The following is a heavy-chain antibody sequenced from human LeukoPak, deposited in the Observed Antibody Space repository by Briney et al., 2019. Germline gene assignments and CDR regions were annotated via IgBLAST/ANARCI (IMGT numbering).Heavy chain of an antibody. D-gene: IGHD4-23*01. CDR2: IIPIFGTA. J-gene: IGHJ4*02. CDR1: GGTFSSYA. CDR3: ARDNLTSYGGNSGGFDY. Sequence: SVKVSCKASGGTFSSYAISWVRQAPGQGLEWMGGIIPIFGTANYAQKFQGRVTITADGSTSTAYMELSSLRSEDTAVYYCARDNLTSYGGNSGGFDYWGQGTLVTVSS. V-gene: IGHV1-69*13.